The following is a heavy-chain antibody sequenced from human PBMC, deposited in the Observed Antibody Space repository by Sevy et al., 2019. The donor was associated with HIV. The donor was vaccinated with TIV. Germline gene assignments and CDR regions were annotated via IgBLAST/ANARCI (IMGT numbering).Heavy chain of an antibody. Sequence: GGSLRLSCSASGFTFSTYAMSWVRQAPGKGLEWVSTVYASGTSTSYADFVKGRFIISRDNSKNTVYLQMNSLRAEDTAIYYCAKDQANVNLEFDCWGQRTLVTVSS. CDR2: VYASGTST. V-gene: IGHV3-23*01. CDR1: GFTFSTYA. CDR3: AKDQANVNLEFDC. D-gene: IGHD1-1*01. J-gene: IGHJ4*02.